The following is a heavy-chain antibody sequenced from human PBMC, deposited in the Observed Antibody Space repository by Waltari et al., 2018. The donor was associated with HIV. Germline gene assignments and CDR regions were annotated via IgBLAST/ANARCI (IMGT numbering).Heavy chain of an antibody. Sequence: QVQLVESGGGVVQPGRSLRLSCAASGFTFSTYGMHWVRQAPGKGLELVAFISYDAGNKYFADSVKGRFILSRDHSKNILSLQMNSLRTEDTAVYYCAKDKGGVTYIFDYWGQGTLVTVSS. V-gene: IGHV3-30*18. J-gene: IGHJ4*02. CDR2: ISYDAGNK. CDR3: AKDKGGVTYIFDY. CDR1: GFTFSTYG. D-gene: IGHD1-26*01.